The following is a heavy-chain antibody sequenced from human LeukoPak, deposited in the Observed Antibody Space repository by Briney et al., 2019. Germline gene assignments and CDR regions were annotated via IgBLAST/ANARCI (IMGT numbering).Heavy chain of an antibody. CDR1: GYAFTSYG. CDR2: ISVYNGNT. J-gene: IGHJ5*02. V-gene: IGHV1-18*01. D-gene: IGHD3-22*01. CDR3: ARVFVYYYDSSGYYGAPQNWFDP. Sequence: ASVKVSCKASGYAFTSYGISWVRQAPGQGLEWMGWISVYNGNTKYLQKLQGRVTMTTDTSTSTAYMELRSLRSDDTAVYYCARVFVYYYDSSGYYGAPQNWFDPWGQGTLVTVSS.